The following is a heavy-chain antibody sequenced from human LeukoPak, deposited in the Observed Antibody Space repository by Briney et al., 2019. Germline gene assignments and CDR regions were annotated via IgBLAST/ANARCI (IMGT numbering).Heavy chain of an antibody. D-gene: IGHD6-13*01. Sequence: GGSLRLSCAASGFTVSSNYMSWVRQAPGKGLEWVSVIYSGGSTYYADSVKGRFTISRDNSKNTLYLQMNSLRAEDTAVYYCARYSSSWCFDYWGQGTLVTVSS. J-gene: IGHJ4*02. CDR1: GFTVSSNY. CDR2: IYSGGST. V-gene: IGHV3-53*01. CDR3: ARYSSSWCFDY.